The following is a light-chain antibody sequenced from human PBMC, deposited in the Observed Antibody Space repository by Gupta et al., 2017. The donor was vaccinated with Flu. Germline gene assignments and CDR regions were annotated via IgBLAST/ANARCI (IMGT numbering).Light chain of an antibody. CDR3: QQYDDTLSWT. J-gene: IGKJ1*01. CDR2: WAS. CDR1: QSVLYSSNNKNY. V-gene: IGKV4-1*01. Sequence: DIVMTQSPDSLAVSLGERATINCKSSQSVLYSSNNKNYLAWYQQKPGQPPKLLIYWASTRESGVPDRFSGSGSATDFTLTISSLQAEDVAVYYCQQYDDTLSWTFGQGTKVEIK.